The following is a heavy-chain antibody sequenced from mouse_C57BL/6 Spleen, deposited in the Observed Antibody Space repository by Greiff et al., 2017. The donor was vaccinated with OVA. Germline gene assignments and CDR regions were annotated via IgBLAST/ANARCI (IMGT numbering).Heavy chain of an antibody. CDR1: GYTFTDYY. CDR3: ASSDSSGYYFDY. V-gene: IGHV1-76*01. D-gene: IGHD3-2*02. CDR2: IYPGSGNT. Sequence: VKLMESGAELVRPGASVKLSCKASGYTFTDYYINWVKQRPGQGLEWIARIYPGSGNTYYNEKFKGKATLTAEKSSSTAYMQLSSLTSEDSAVYFCASSDSSGYYFDYWGQGTTLTVSS. J-gene: IGHJ2*01.